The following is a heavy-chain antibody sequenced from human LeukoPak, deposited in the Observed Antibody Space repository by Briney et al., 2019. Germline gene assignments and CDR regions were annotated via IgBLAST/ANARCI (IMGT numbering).Heavy chain of an antibody. D-gene: IGHD6-13*01. Sequence: PGGSLRLSCAASGFTFSSYGMHWVRQAPGKGLEWVAVISYDGSNKYYADSVKGRFTISRDNSKNTLYLQMNSLRAEDTAVYYCAKDSEGYRSSWHHYGMDVWGQGTTVTVSS. CDR1: GFTFSSYG. CDR3: AKDSEGYRSSWHHYGMDV. V-gene: IGHV3-30*18. CDR2: ISYDGSNK. J-gene: IGHJ6*02.